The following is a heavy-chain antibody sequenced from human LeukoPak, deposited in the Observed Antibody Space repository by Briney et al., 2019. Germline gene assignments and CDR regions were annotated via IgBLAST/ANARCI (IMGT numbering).Heavy chain of an antibody. D-gene: IGHD6-19*01. CDR1: GFTFSSYA. CDR3: AKDTGGRIAVASIFPNDY. Sequence: GGSLRLSCAASGFTFSSYAMSWVRQAPGKGLEWVSAISGSGGSTYYADSVKGRFTISRDNSKNTLYLQMNSLRAEDTAVYYCAKDTGGRIAVASIFPNDYWGQGTLVTVSS. J-gene: IGHJ4*02. V-gene: IGHV3-23*01. CDR2: ISGSGGST.